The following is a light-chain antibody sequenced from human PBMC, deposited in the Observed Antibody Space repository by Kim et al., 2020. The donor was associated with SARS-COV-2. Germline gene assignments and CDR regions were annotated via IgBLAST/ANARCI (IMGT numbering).Light chain of an antibody. CDR1: SSNIGNNY. CDR2: RNN. Sequence: GQGVTSSCSGSSSNIGNNYVYWYQQVPGTAPKVLIYRNNQRPSGVPERFSGSKSGTSASLAISGLRSEDEADYYCASWDVSLSGGVFGGGTKLTVL. J-gene: IGLJ2*01. V-gene: IGLV1-47*01. CDR3: ASWDVSLSGGV.